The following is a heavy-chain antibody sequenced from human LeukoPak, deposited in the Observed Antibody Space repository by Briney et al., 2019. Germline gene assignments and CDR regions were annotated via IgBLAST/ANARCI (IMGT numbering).Heavy chain of an antibody. V-gene: IGHV3-9*01. CDR3: AKDMELELLFGYFDY. D-gene: IGHD1-7*01. CDR2: ISWNSGSV. Sequence: GGSLRLSCAASGFTFDDYAMHWVRQAPGKGLEWVSGISWNSGSVGYADSAKGRFTISRDNAKNSLYLQMNSLRAEDTALYYCAKDMELELLFGYFDYWGQGTLVTVSS. CDR1: GFTFDDYA. J-gene: IGHJ4*02.